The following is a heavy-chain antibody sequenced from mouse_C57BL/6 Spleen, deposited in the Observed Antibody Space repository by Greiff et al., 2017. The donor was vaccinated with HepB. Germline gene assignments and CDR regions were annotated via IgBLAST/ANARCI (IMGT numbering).Heavy chain of an antibody. Sequence: EVQLQQSGPGMVKPSQSLSLTCTVTGYSITSGYDWHWIRHFPGNKLEWMGYISYSGSTNYNPSLKSRISITHDTSKNHFFLKLNSVTTEDTATYYCAREDDGYSYFDYWGQGTTLTVSS. CDR3: AREDDGYSYFDY. CDR1: GYSITSGYD. J-gene: IGHJ2*01. D-gene: IGHD2-3*01. CDR2: ISYSGST. V-gene: IGHV3-1*01.